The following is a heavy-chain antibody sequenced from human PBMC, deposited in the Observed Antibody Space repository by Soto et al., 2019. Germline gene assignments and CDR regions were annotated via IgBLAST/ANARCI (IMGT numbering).Heavy chain of an antibody. CDR2: MNPNSGNT. D-gene: IGHD6-13*01. J-gene: IGHJ4*02. CDR3: AREGIAAAGTGMNFDY. Sequence: QVQLVQSGAEVKKPGASVKVSCKASGYTFTSYDINWVRQATGQGLEWMGWMNPNSGNTGYAQKFQGRVTMTTNTSIITAYMELSSLRSEDTAGYYCAREGIAAAGTGMNFDYWGQGNLVTVSA. CDR1: GYTFTSYD. V-gene: IGHV1-8*01.